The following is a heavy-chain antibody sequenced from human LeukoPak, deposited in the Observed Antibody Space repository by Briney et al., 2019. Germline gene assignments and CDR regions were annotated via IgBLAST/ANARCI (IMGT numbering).Heavy chain of an antibody. Sequence: ASVKVSCKASGYTFTGYYMHWVRQAPGQGLEWMGWINPNSGGTNYAQKLQGRVTMTTDTSTSTAYMELRSLRSDDTAVYYCARTVWFGELWVVSGYYYMDVWGKGTTVTISS. CDR1: GYTFTGYY. CDR3: ARTVWFGELWVVSGYYYMDV. V-gene: IGHV1-2*02. J-gene: IGHJ6*03. CDR2: INPNSGGT. D-gene: IGHD3-10*01.